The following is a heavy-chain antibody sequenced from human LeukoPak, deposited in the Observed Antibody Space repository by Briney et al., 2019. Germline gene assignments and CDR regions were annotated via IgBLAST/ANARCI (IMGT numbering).Heavy chain of an antibody. D-gene: IGHD6-19*01. V-gene: IGHV3-43*02. CDR1: GFTFDNSA. CDR3: AKDRLPGGIAVAGADDGLDV. Sequence: QPGGSLRLSCAASGFTFDNSAMHWVRQAPGKGLEWVSLISGDGDYTYYADSVKGRFTISRDNSKNSLYLQMNSLKTEDTALYYCAKDRLPGGIAVAGADDGLDVWGQGTTVTVSS. J-gene: IGHJ6*02. CDR2: ISGDGDYT.